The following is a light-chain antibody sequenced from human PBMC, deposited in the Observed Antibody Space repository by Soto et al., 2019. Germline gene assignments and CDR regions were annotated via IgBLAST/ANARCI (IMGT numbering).Light chain of an antibody. Sequence: AIQMTQSPSSLSASVGDRVTITCRASQGIRNDLGWYHQKPGKAPKVLIHAASSLQSGVPSRFSGSGSGTDFTLTISSLQPEDYGTYYCLQDYNYPLTFGGGTKVEIK. J-gene: IGKJ4*01. CDR2: AAS. V-gene: IGKV1-6*01. CDR3: LQDYNYPLT. CDR1: QGIRND.